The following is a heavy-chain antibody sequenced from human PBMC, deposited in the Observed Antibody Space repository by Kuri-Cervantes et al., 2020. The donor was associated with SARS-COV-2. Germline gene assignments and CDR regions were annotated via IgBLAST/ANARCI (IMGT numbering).Heavy chain of an antibody. J-gene: IGHJ4*02. CDR3: AKSGYGGKIAAAGSGYFDY. D-gene: IGHD6-13*01. CDR1: GFTFSSYA. Sequence: GGSLRLSCAASGFTFSSYAMHWVRHAPGKGLEWVAVISYDGSNKYYADSVKGRFTISRDNSKNTLYLQMNSLRAEDTAVYYCAKSGYGGKIAAAGSGYFDYWGQGTLVTVSS. CDR2: ISYDGSNK. V-gene: IGHV3-30-3*02.